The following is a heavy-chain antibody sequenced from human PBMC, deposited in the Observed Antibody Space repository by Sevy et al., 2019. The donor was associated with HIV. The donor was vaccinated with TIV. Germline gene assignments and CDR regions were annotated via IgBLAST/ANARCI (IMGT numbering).Heavy chain of an antibody. J-gene: IGHJ6*02. CDR1: GFTFSRYS. V-gene: IGHV3-21*01. D-gene: IGHD3-10*01. CDR3: ARDRDGSGSSGGYGMDV. Sequence: GGSLRLSCVDSGFTFSRYSMNWVRQAPGKGLEWVSSISSSSSYIYYGDSAKGRFTISRDNAKNSLYMQMKSLRAEDTAVYYCARDRDGSGSSGGYGMDVWGQGTTVTVSS. CDR2: ISSSSSYI.